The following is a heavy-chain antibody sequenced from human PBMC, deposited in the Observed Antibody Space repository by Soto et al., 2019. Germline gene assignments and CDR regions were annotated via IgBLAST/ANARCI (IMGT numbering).Heavy chain of an antibody. CDR2: VNYGGST. V-gene: IGHV4-34*01. J-gene: IGHJ4*02. CDR1: GGSFSGYF. D-gene: IGHD6-13*01. CDR3: VRGGLSGSSWYYFDF. Sequence: QVQLHQWGAGLLKPSETLSLTCAVSGGSFSGYFWGWIRQPPGKGLEWIGEVNYGGSTNYTPSLKGRLPMAVDTYKIQVSLRLPSVTAAATAVYFCVRGGLSGSSWYYFDFWGQGSLVAVSS.